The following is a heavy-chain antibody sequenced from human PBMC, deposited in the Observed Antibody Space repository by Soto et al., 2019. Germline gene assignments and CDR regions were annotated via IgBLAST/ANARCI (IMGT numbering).Heavy chain of an antibody. V-gene: IGHV3-53*01. CDR1: GFTVSSNY. J-gene: IGHJ4*02. CDR3: ARDLTTSGYFDY. CDR2: IYSGGST. D-gene: IGHD3-10*01. Sequence: LRLSCAASGFTVSSNYMSWVRQAPGKGLEWVSVIYSGGSTYYADSVKGRFTISRDNSKNTLYLQMNSLRAEDTAVYYCARDLTTSGYFDYWGQGTLVTVSS.